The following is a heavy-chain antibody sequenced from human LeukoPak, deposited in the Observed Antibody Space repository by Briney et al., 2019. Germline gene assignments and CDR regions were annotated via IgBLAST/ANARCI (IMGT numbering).Heavy chain of an antibody. J-gene: IGHJ4*02. CDR2: IVVDSGNT. CDR1: GFTFSSSA. Sequence: SVKVSCKASGFTFSSSAMPWVRQARGQRLECVGWIVVDSGNTNYAQKFQERVTITRDMSTSTAYMELSSLKSEDTAVYYCAATQSPGYSDYGAIDYWGQGTLVPVSS. D-gene: IGHD4-11*01. CDR3: AATQSPGYSDYGAIDY. V-gene: IGHV1-58*02.